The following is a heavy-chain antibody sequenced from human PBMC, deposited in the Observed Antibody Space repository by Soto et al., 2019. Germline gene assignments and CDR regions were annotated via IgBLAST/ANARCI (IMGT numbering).Heavy chain of an antibody. J-gene: IGHJ1*01. D-gene: IGHD2-15*01. V-gene: IGHV5-10-1*01. Sequence: PGESLKISCKVSGYSFAGYWITWVRQKPGKGLEWMGRIDPSDSQTYYSPSFRGHVTISATKSITTVFLQWSSLRASDTAMYYCARQIYYSDIVPNFQYYSDDWGQGSLGTGTS. CDR3: ARQIYYSDIVPNFQYYSDD. CDR1: GYSFAGYW. CDR2: IDPSDSQT.